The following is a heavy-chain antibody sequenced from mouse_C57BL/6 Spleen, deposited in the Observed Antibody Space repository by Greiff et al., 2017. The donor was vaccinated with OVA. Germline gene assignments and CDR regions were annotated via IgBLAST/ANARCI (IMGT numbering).Heavy chain of an antibody. D-gene: IGHD1-1*01. J-gene: IGHJ1*03. Sequence: VQLQQPGAELVMPGASVKLSCKASGYTFTSYWMHWVKQRPGRGLEWIGEIDPSDSYTNYNQKFKGKSTLTVDKSSSTAYMQLSSLTSEDSAVYYCARSTTVFDVWGTGTTVTVSS. V-gene: IGHV1-69*01. CDR1: GYTFTSYW. CDR2: IDPSDSYT. CDR3: ARSTTVFDV.